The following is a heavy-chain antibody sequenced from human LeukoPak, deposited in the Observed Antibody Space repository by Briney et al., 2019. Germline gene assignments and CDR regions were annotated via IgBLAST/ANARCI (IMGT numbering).Heavy chain of an antibody. CDR2: SSGYNGNT. D-gene: IGHD6-19*01. CDR3: ARDNKWYISSPVGAFDL. V-gene: IGHV1-18*01. Sequence: GASGKVSCNASGYSISSYGFSWVRQAPGQGLEWRSWSSGYNGNTNYAQNLRVRVTMTTDTEMSTAYMALKHLRSDETAVYYCARDNKWYISSPVGAFDLWGQGTMITVSS. CDR1: GYSISSYG. J-gene: IGHJ3*01.